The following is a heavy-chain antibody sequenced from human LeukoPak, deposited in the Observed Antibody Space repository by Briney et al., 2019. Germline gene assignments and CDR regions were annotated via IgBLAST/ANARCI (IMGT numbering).Heavy chain of an antibody. J-gene: IGHJ4*02. V-gene: IGHV4-34*01. Sequence: VXGGSFSGYYWTWLRQPPGKGMEWIGEVSPSGVANYNPSLKSPVTISVYSSNTQFSLMVTPVTAADTALYFSATALYYEPSYLYFWGRGTLVTVSS. CDR3: ATALYYEPSYLYF. CDR2: VSPSGVA. CDR1: GGSFSGYY. D-gene: IGHD3-22*01.